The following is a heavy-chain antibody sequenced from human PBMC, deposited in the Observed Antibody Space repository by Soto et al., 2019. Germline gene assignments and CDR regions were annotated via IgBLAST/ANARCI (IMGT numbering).Heavy chain of an antibody. CDR2: INPKFGDT. J-gene: IGHJ6*02. Sequence: QVQLVQSGAEVKEPGDSVRVSCEASGYTFTAYHIHCVRQAPGQGLEWMGWINPKFGDTTYAQDFQGRVSMTRDMSISTVYMELSRLTSDDTAIYYCARNMDYYYGRGSGNGHGVWGQGTTVTVFS. CDR3: ARNMDYYYGRGSGNGHGV. D-gene: IGHD3-10*02. V-gene: IGHV1-2*02. CDR1: GYTFTAYH.